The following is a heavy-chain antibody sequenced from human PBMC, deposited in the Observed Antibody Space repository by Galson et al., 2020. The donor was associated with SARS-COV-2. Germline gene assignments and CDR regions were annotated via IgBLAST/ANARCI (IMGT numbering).Heavy chain of an antibody. Sequence: TGGSMSLACAASGFTIYGNYINWVRHAPGKGLEWDSIIYAYSGANTYYADSVKGRFTISRHNSQNTVYLQMNSLRVEDTAVYYCARGVGGMDVWGQGTTVTVSS. V-gene: IGHV3-53*04. J-gene: IGHJ6*02. D-gene: IGHD3-16*01. CDR1: GFTIYGNY. CDR2: IYAYSGANT. CDR3: ARGVGGMDV.